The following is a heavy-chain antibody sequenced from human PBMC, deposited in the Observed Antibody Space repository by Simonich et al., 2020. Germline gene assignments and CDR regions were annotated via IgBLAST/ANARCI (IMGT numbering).Heavy chain of an antibody. D-gene: IGHD2-2*01. J-gene: IGHJ2*01. CDR3: ARGSTENWYFDL. Sequence: EVQLVESGGGLVKPGGSLRLSCAASGFTFSSYSMNWVRQAPGKGLEWDSSISSSSSYIYYADSVKGRFTISRDNAKNSLYLQMNSLRAEDTAVYYCARGSTENWYFDLWGRGTLVTVSS. CDR1: GFTFSSYS. CDR2: ISSSSSYI. V-gene: IGHV3-21*01.